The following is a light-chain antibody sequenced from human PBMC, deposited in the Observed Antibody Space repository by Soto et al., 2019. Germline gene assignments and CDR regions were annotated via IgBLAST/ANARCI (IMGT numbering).Light chain of an antibody. CDR1: SSDVGGYNY. CDR2: EVS. J-gene: IGLJ1*01. CDR3: SSYTSSSPYV. Sequence: QSALARPACVSGSPGQSITISCTGTSSDVGGYNYVSWYQQHPGKAPKLMIYEVSNRPSGVSNRFSGSKSGNTASLTISGLQAEDEADYYCSSYTSSSPYVFGTGTKVTVL. V-gene: IGLV2-14*01.